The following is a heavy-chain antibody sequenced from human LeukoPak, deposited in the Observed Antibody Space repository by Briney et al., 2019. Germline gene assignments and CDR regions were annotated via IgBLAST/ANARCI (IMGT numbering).Heavy chain of an antibody. CDR1: GFTFDDYA. Sequence: GGSLRLSCAASGFTFDDYAMHWVRQAPGKGLEWVSGISWNSGSIGYADSVKGRFTISRDNAKNSLYLQMNSLRAEDMALYYCAKVVTGQQDYDAFDIWGQGTMVTVSS. D-gene: IGHD2-21*02. J-gene: IGHJ3*02. V-gene: IGHV3-9*03. CDR2: ISWNSGSI. CDR3: AKVVTGQQDYDAFDI.